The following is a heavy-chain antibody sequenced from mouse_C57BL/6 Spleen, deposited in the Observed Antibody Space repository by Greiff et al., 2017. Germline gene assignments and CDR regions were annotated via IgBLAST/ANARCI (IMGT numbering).Heavy chain of an antibody. CDR3: ARQLRVYFDY. Sequence: VQLQQSGPELVKPGASVKISCKASGYAFSSSWMNWVKQRPGKGLEWIGRIYPGDGDTNYNGKFKGKATLTADKSSSTAYMQLSSLTSEDSAVYFCARQLRVYFDYWGQGTTLTVSS. CDR2: IYPGDGDT. CDR1: GYAFSSSW. J-gene: IGHJ2*01. V-gene: IGHV1-82*01. D-gene: IGHD3-2*02.